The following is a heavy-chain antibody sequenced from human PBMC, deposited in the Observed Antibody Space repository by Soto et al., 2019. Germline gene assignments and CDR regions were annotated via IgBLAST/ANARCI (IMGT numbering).Heavy chain of an antibody. D-gene: IGHD6-6*01. Sequence: EVQLLESGGGLVQPGGSLRLSRAASGFTFSSSAMSWVRQAPGKGLEWVSAISTTGGSTYYADSVQGRFTISRDNSKNTLYLQMDSLSAGDTAIYYCAKEIPPAYSTSWGDLGYWGQGTLVTVSS. V-gene: IGHV3-23*01. CDR3: AKEIPPAYSTSWGDLGY. CDR1: GFTFSSSA. J-gene: IGHJ4*02. CDR2: ISTTGGST.